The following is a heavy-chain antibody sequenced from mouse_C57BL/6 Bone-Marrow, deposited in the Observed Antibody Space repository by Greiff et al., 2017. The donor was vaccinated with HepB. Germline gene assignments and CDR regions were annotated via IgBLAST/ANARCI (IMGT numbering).Heavy chain of an antibody. D-gene: IGHD2-1*01. V-gene: IGHV15-2*01. J-gene: IGHJ3*01. CDR3: ARGSPIYFGFAY. CDR1: DSEVFPIAY. Sequence: VKLQQSGSELRSPGSSVKLSCKDFDSEVFPIAYMSWVRQKPGHGFEWIGGILPSIGRTIYGEKFEDKATLDADTLSNTAYLELNSLTSEDSAIYYCARGSPIYFGFAYWGQGTLVTVSA. CDR2: ILPSIGRT.